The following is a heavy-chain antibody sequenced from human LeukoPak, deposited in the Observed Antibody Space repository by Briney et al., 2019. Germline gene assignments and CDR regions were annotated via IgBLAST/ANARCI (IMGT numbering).Heavy chain of an antibody. CDR2: ISGHNGDT. Sequence: ASVKVSCKASGYSFHGYDLQWLRQAPGQRLEWMGWISGHNGDTRYSQKFQDRITLTRDTSASTSYMELTSLTSEDTAVYYCARSGLYSSSWRTSDFWGQGTLVTVSS. J-gene: IGHJ4*02. D-gene: IGHD6-19*01. CDR3: ARSGLYSSSWRTSDF. CDR1: GYSFHGYD. V-gene: IGHV1-3*01.